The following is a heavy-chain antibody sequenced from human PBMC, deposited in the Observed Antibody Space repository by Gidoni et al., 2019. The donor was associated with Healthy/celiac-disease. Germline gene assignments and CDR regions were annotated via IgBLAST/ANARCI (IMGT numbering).Heavy chain of an antibody. CDR3: TTEGTAVGLDY. D-gene: IGHD6-13*01. J-gene: IGHJ4*02. CDR1: GFSFSNPW. V-gene: IGHV3-15*01. Sequence: EVQLVESAGGFVRPGGSLRLTCAASGFSFSNPWMSWVRQAPGKGLEWVGRIKSKTDGGTTDYAAPVKGRFTISRDDSKNTLYLKMSSLKAEDTAVYYCTTEGTAVGLDYWGQGTLVTVSS. CDR2: IKSKTDGGTT.